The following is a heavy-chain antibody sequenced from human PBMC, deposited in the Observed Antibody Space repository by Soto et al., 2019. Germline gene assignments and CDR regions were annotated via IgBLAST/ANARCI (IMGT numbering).Heavy chain of an antibody. CDR3: ARVLGSLGSGLDV. D-gene: IGHD3-16*01. V-gene: IGHV3-21*01. CDR1: GFIFSNYN. Sequence: VQLVESGGGLVKPGGSLRLSCEASGFIFSNYNMNWVRQAPGKGLEWVSSISSGSSYIYYADSVKGRFTISRDNAKNSLYLQMNSLRAEDTAMYYCARVLGSLGSGLDVWGQGTTVTVSS. CDR2: ISSGSSYI. J-gene: IGHJ6*02.